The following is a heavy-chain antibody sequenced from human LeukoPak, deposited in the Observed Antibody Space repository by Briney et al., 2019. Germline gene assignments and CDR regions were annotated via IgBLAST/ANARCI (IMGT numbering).Heavy chain of an antibody. Sequence: ASVKVSCKASGYTFTGYYMHWVRQAPGQGPEWMGRINPSSGGTNYAQKFQGRVTMTRDTSISTAYMELSRLRSDDTAVYYCAREKVRQSGMDVWGQGTTVTVSS. CDR1: GYTFTGYY. CDR3: AREKVRQSGMDV. CDR2: INPSSGGT. J-gene: IGHJ6*02. V-gene: IGHV1-2*06. D-gene: IGHD2-2*01.